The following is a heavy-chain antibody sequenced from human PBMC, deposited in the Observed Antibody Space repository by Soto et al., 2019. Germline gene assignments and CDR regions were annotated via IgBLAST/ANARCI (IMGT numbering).Heavy chain of an antibody. CDR1: GFIFISFA. CDR3: ARDPYFDYMYGTPDY. J-gene: IGHJ4*02. CDR2: ISNDGSQT. V-gene: IGHV3-30-3*01. D-gene: IGHD3-16*01. Sequence: VQLAESGGAVVQPGRSLRLSCAASGFIFISFALHWVRQTPDKGLEWVAFISNDGSQTYYADSVKGRFTISRDTSNNSLTLQMDRLCHEDTARYYCARDPYFDYMYGTPDYWGQGTLVAVSS.